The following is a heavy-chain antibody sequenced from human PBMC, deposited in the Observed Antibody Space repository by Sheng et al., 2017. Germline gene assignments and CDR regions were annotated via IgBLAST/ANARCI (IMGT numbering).Heavy chain of an antibody. D-gene: IGHD3-3*01. CDR2: IYYTGTT. CDR3: ARAPFFDFWSGYLANYHFDS. J-gene: IGHJ5*01. Sequence: QLHLQQSGPGLVRPSETLSLTCAVSNDSISSNRHFWAWIRQSPGSGLQWIGSIYYTGTTSYNPSLESRVTLSISLSKRQFSLKLKSVTAADTAMYYCARAPFFDFWSGYLANYHFDSWARDSWSPFLQ. V-gene: IGHV4-39*07. CDR1: NDSISSNRHF.